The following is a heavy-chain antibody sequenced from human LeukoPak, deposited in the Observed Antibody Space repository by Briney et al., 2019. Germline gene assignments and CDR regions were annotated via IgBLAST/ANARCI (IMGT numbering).Heavy chain of an antibody. CDR3: ARDGSGSYLNWFDP. CDR2: TYNSGST. CDR1: GGSISSYY. V-gene: IGHV4-59*01. J-gene: IGHJ5*02. D-gene: IGHD3-10*01. Sequence: SETLSLTCTVSGGSISSYYWNWIRQPPGKGLEWIGHTYNSGSTNYNPSLKSRVTISVDTSKNQFSLELTSVTAADTAVYYCARDGSGSYLNWFDPWGQGTLVTVSS.